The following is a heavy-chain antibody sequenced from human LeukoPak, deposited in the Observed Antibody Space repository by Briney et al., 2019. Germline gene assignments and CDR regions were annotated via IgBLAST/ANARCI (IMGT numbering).Heavy chain of an antibody. Sequence: PSETLSLTCTVSGGSISSSSYYWGWIRQPPGKGLEWIGSIYYSGSTYCNPSLKSRVTISVDTSKNQFSLKLSSVTAADTAVYYCARMYYYDSTTSDHFDYWGQGTLVTVSS. CDR1: GGSISSSSYY. CDR3: ARMYYYDSTTSDHFDY. D-gene: IGHD3-22*01. V-gene: IGHV4-39*01. J-gene: IGHJ4*02. CDR2: IYYSGST.